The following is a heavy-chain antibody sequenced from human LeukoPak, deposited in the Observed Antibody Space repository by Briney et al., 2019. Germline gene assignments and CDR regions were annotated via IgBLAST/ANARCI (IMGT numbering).Heavy chain of an antibody. D-gene: IGHD3-22*01. CDR2: ISGSGGST. Sequence: PGGSLRLSCAASGFTFSSYAMSWVRQAPGKGLEWVSDISGSGGSTYYADSVKGRFTISRDNSKNTLYLQMNSLRAEDTAVYYCAKDHLSVRYYDSSGYLSLPDYWGQGTLVTVSS. CDR1: GFTFSSYA. V-gene: IGHV3-23*01. CDR3: AKDHLSVRYYDSSGYLSLPDY. J-gene: IGHJ4*02.